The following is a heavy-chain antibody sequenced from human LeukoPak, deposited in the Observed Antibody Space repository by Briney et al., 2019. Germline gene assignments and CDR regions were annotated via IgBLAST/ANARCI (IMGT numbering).Heavy chain of an antibody. CDR1: GGTFSSYA. CDR3: ASDENCSSTSCYWNDAFDL. CDR2: IIPIFGTA. J-gene: IGHJ3*01. V-gene: IGHV1-69*13. D-gene: IGHD2-2*01. Sequence: ASVKVSCKASGGTFSSYAISWVRQAPGQGLEWMGGIIPIFGTANYAQKFQGRVTITADESTSTAYMELSSLRSEDTAVYYCASDENCSSTSCYWNDAFDLWGQGTMVTVSS.